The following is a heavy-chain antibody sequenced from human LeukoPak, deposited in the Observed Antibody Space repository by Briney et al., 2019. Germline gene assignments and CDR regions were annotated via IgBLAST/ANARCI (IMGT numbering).Heavy chain of an antibody. CDR3: ARGSLPYSSSFDP. J-gene: IGHJ5*02. CDR1: GGSFSGYY. D-gene: IGHD6-13*01. V-gene: IGHV4-34*01. Sequence: SETLSLTCAVYGGSFSGYYWSWIRQPPGKGLEWIGEIKHSGSTNYNPSLKSRVTISVDTSKNQFPLKLSSVTAADTAVYYCARGSLPYSSSFDPCGQGTLVTVFS. CDR2: IKHSGST.